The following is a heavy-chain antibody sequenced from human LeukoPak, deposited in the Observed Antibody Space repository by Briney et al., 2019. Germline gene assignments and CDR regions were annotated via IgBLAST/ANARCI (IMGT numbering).Heavy chain of an antibody. Sequence: PGGSLRLSCAASGFTFSSYAMSWVRQAPGKGLEWTSGISGSGGSTYYADSVKGRFTISRDNSKNTLYLQMNSLRAEDTAVYYCAKAPPLVDGTFDYWGQGTLVTVSS. CDR3: AKAPPLVDGTFDY. D-gene: IGHD1-26*01. CDR1: GFTFSSYA. CDR2: ISGSGGST. V-gene: IGHV3-23*01. J-gene: IGHJ4*02.